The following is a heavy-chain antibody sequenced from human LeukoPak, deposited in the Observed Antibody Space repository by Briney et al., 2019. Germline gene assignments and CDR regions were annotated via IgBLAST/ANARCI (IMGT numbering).Heavy chain of an antibody. J-gene: IGHJ6*03. CDR2: FYPEDGES. V-gene: IGHV1-24*01. Sequence: ASVNVSRKVSGYTLRELSMHGVGQAPAKGLQGMGVFYPEDGESIIAQKFQGRLTMTEDTTTDTAYMELSSLTSEDTAMYYCATEHCNTSSCYYYYMDVWGKGTTVTVSS. CDR3: ATEHCNTSSCYYYYMDV. CDR1: GYTLRELS. D-gene: IGHD2/OR15-2a*01.